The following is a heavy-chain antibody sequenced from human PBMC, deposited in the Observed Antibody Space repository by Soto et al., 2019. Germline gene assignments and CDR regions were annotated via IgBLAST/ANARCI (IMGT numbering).Heavy chain of an antibody. D-gene: IGHD3-10*01. J-gene: IGHJ4*02. CDR3: ARDRGRTALDY. CDR1: GYTFTSYG. Sequence: QVQLVQSGAEVKKPGASVKVSCKASGYTFTSYGINWVRQAPGQGLEWMGWNSANNGNTNYAEKLRSRVTMNTDTSTSTAYIALTRLTADGTTVYYCARDRGRTALDYWGQGTLVTVSS. CDR2: NSANNGNT. V-gene: IGHV1-18*01.